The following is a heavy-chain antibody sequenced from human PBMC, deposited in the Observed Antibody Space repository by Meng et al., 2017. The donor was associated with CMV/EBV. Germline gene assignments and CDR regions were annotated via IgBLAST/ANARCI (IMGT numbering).Heavy chain of an antibody. CDR3: ARSSIVVVPAARSFDY. D-gene: IGHD2-2*01. J-gene: IGHJ4*02. CDR2: ISAYNGNT. CDR1: GYTFTSYG. V-gene: IGHV1-18*01. Sequence: ASVKVSCKASGYTFTSYGISWVRQAPGQGLEWMGWISAYNGNTNYAQKLQGRVTMTTDTSTSTAYMELSSLRSEDTAVYYCARSSIVVVPAARSFDYWGQGTLVTVSS.